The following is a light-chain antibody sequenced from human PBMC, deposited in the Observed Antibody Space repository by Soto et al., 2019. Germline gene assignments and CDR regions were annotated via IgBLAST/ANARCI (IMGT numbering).Light chain of an antibody. J-gene: IGLJ2*01. CDR3: CSYAGGSTWI. V-gene: IGLV2-23*01. Sequence: QSALTRPASVSGSPGQSITISCTGTSSDVGSYKLVSWYQQHPGKAPKVLIYEGTERPSGVSNRFSGSKSGNTASLTISGLQAEDEADYYCCSYAGGSTWIFGGGNKLTVL. CDR1: SSDVGSYKL. CDR2: EGT.